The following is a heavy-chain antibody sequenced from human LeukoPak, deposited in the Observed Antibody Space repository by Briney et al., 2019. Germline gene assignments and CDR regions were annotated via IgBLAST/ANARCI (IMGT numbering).Heavy chain of an antibody. D-gene: IGHD3-9*01. V-gene: IGHV5-51*01. CDR2: IYPGDSDT. Sequence: GESLQISCQGSGYSFTSYWIGWVRQMPGKGLEWMGIIYPGDSDTTYSPSFQGQVTISADKSINTAYLQWSSLKASDTAVYYCARRYFDSDGRSFDFWGQGTLVTVSS. CDR1: GYSFTSYW. J-gene: IGHJ4*02. CDR3: ARRYFDSDGRSFDF.